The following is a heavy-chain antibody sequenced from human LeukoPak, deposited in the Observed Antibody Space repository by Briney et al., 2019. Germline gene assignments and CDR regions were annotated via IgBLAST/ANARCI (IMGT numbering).Heavy chain of an antibody. V-gene: IGHV4-59*01. CDR2: IYYSGST. CDR3: AREVRNYGDPNDAFDI. J-gene: IGHJ3*02. Sequence: SETLSLTCTVSGGSISSYYWSWIRQPPGKGLEWIGYIYYSGSTNYNPSLKSRVTISVDTSKNQFSLKLSSVTAADTAVYYCAREVRNYGDPNDAFDIWGQGTMVTVSS. D-gene: IGHD4-17*01. CDR1: GGSISSYY.